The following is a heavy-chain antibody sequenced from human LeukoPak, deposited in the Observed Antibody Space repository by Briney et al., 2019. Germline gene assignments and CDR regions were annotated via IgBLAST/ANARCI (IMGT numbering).Heavy chain of an antibody. Sequence: SETLSLTCTVSGGSISSYYWSWIRQPAGKGLEWIGRIYTSGSTNYNPSLKSRVTTSVDTSKNQFSLKLSSVTAADTAVYYCARDSFGTVTPYYFDYWGQGTLVTVSS. V-gene: IGHV4-4*07. CDR3: ARDSFGTVTPYYFDY. J-gene: IGHJ4*02. CDR2: IYTSGST. D-gene: IGHD4-11*01. CDR1: GGSISSYY.